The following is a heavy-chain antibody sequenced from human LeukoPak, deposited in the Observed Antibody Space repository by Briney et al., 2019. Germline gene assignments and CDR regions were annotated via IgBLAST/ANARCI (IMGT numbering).Heavy chain of an antibody. J-gene: IGHJ4*02. CDR1: GFTFSSYE. CDR2: ISSSGSTI. CDR3: ARVGYCSSTSCYGLDY. V-gene: IGHV3-48*03. Sequence: GGSLRLSCAASGFTFSSYEMNWVRQAPGKGLEWVSYISSSGSTIYYADSVKGRSTISRDNAKNSLYLQMNSLRAEDTAVYYCARVGYCSSTSCYGLDYWGQGTLVTVSS. D-gene: IGHD2-2*01.